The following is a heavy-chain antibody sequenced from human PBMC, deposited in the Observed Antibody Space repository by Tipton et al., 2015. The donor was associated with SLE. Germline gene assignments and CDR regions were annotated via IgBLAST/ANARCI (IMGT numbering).Heavy chain of an antibody. D-gene: IGHD3-3*01. CDR2: ISGSGGST. V-gene: IGHV3-23*01. Sequence: SLRVSCAASGFTFSSYAMSWVRQAPGKGLEWVSAISGSGGSTYYADSVKGRFTISRDNSKNTLYLQMNSLRAEDTAVYYCAKDRGYDFWSGLDAFDIWGQGTMVTVSS. CDR3: AKDRGYDFWSGLDAFDI. CDR1: GFTFSSYA. J-gene: IGHJ3*02.